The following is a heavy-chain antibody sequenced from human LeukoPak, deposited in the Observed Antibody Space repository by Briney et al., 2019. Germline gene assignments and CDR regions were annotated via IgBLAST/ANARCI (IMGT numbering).Heavy chain of an antibody. CDR3: ARHGMGSGSYYTFDY. D-gene: IGHD3-10*01. V-gene: IGHV4-59*08. CDR1: GGSISSYY. Sequence: SETLSLTCTVSGGSISSYYWSWIRQPPGKRLEWIGHIYYSGSTNYNPSLKSRVTISVDTSKNQFSLKLSSVTAADTAVYYCARHGMGSGSYYTFDYWGQGTLVTVSS. J-gene: IGHJ4*02. CDR2: IYYSGST.